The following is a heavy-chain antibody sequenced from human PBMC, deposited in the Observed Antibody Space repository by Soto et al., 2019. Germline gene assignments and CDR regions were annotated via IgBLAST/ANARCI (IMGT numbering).Heavy chain of an antibody. D-gene: IGHD2-15*01. CDR2: ISANGGIT. CDR3: AKDKYTDSVRKVWFFDY. J-gene: IGHJ2*01. CDR1: GFTFSKYA. Sequence: VQLLESGGGLVKPGGSLRLSCAASGFTFSKYAMSWVRLAPGKGLEWVSSISANGGITDYADSVKGRFTISRDNFKNILSLQMDSLRGDDTALYFCAKDKYTDSVRKVWFFDYWGRGTLVTVSS. V-gene: IGHV3-23*01.